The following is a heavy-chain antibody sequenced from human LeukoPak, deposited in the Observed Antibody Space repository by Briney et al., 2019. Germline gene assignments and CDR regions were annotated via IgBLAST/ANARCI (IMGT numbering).Heavy chain of an antibody. Sequence: GGSLRLSCAASGFTFSSYWMHWVRQAPGKGLVWVSRVNTDGSSTTYADSVKGRFTISRDNAKNTLYLQMNSLRAEDTAVYYCARDRGDIAVAATFDYWGQGTLVTVSS. D-gene: IGHD6-19*01. J-gene: IGHJ4*02. CDR2: VNTDGSST. CDR1: GFTFSSYW. CDR3: ARDRGDIAVAATFDY. V-gene: IGHV3-74*01.